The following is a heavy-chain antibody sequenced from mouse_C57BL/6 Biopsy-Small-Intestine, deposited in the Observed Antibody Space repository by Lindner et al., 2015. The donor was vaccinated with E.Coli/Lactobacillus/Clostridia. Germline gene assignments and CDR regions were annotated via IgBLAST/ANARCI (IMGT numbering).Heavy chain of an antibody. CDR2: ISYSGST. D-gene: IGHD1-1*01. Sequence: VQLQESGPGLAKPSQTLSLTCSVTGYSITSDYWNWIRKFPGNKLEYMGYISYSGSTYYNPSLKSRISITRDTSKNQYYLQLNSVTTEDTATYYCARYSRYGNSPLYWYFDVWGTGTTVTVSS. CDR1: GYSITSDY. V-gene: IGHV3-8*01. CDR3: ARYSRYGNSPLYWYFDV. J-gene: IGHJ1*03.